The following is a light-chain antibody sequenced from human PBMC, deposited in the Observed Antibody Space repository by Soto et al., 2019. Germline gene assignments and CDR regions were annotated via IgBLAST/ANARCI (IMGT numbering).Light chain of an antibody. Sequence: SYELTQPPSVSVSPGQTASITCSGNKLGDKYASWYQQRPGQSPVLVIYQDNKRPSGIPERFSGSNSGHTATLTISGTQAMDEADYYCQAWDTSTGVFGGGTQLTVL. CDR1: KLGDKY. CDR3: QAWDTSTGV. J-gene: IGLJ2*01. CDR2: QDN. V-gene: IGLV3-1*01.